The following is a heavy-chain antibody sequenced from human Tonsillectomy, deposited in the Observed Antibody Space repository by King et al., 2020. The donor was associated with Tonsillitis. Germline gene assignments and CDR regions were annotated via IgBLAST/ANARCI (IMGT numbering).Heavy chain of an antibody. Sequence: VQLVESGGGLVQPGGNLRLSCVASGFTYSASWMTWVRQAPGKGLEWVATTKPDGSENWYVDSVKGRVTISRDNAKNSLYLQMNSLRAEDTAVYYCARDQGYSSFDFWGQGTLVTVSS. V-gene: IGHV3-7*04. CDR3: ARDQGYSSFDF. CDR2: TKPDGSEN. CDR1: GFTYSASW. J-gene: IGHJ4*02. D-gene: IGHD2-21*01.